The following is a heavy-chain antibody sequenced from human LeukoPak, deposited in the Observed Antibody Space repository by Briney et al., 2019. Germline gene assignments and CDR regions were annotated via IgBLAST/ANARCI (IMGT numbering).Heavy chain of an antibody. CDR2: IYHSGST. V-gene: IGHV4-38-2*01. J-gene: IGHJ4*02. Sequence: PSETLSLTCAVSGYSISSGYYWGWSRQPPGKGLEWIGSIYHSGSTYYNPSLKSRVTISVDTSKNQFSLKLSSVTDADTAVYYCARHFTIFGVVIPYYFDYWGQGTLVTVSS. CDR1: GYSISSGYY. CDR3: ARHFTIFGVVIPYYFDY. D-gene: IGHD3-3*01.